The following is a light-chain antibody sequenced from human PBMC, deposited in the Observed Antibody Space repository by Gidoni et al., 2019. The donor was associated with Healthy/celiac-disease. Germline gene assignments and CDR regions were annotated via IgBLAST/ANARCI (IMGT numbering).Light chain of an antibody. J-gene: IGKJ2*01. CDR3: QQYYSYPLT. Sequence: AIPITQSPSSLSPSTGDSVTNTCRASQGISSYLAWYQQEPGKAPKLLIYAASTLQRGVPSRFSGSGSGTDFTLTSSCLQSEDFATYYWQQYYSYPLTFXXXTKLDIK. CDR2: AAS. V-gene: IGKV1-8*01. CDR1: QGISSY.